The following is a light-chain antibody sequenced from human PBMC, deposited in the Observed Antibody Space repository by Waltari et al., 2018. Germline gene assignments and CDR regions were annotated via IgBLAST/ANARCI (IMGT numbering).Light chain of an antibody. CDR3: QQYNTLSPWT. Sequence: DIQMTQSPSTLSASVGDRVTITCRASQSISIWLAWYQQKPGKAPKLLIYKASSLESVVPSRFSGSGSGTEFALTISSLQPDDFATYFCQQYNTLSPWTFGQGTKVEIK. CDR1: QSISIW. V-gene: IGKV1-5*03. J-gene: IGKJ1*01. CDR2: KAS.